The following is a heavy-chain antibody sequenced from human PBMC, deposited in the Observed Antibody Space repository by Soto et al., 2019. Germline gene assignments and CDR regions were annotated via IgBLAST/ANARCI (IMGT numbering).Heavy chain of an antibody. CDR3: TRDGEPL. V-gene: IGHV3-21*01. J-gene: IGHJ3*01. Sequence: PGGSLRLSCAASGFTFSTYTLNWVRQAPGKGLEWVSSISTSGDSTYYEDSPRGRFTISRDNARASLYLQMDSLRVEDTAMYYCTRDGEPLWGQGTMVTVSS. CDR2: ISTSGDST. D-gene: IGHD3-3*01. CDR1: GFTFSTYT.